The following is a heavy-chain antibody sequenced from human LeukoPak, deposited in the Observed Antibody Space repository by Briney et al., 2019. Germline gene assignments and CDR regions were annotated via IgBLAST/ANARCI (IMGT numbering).Heavy chain of an antibody. CDR3: ARDKGPTAHLNY. D-gene: IGHD1-26*01. CDR1: GYAFTSYY. CDR2: INHSGGST. J-gene: IGHJ4*02. Sequence: ASVKVSCKASGYAFTSYYMLWVQQAPGQGLEWMGIINHSGGSTSYAQKFQVRVTMTRDTSTSTVYMELSSLRSEDTAVYYCARDKGPTAHLNYWGQGTLVTVSS. V-gene: IGHV1-46*01.